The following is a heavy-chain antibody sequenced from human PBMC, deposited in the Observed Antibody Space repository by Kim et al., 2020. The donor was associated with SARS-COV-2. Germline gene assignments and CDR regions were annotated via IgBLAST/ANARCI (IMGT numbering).Heavy chain of an antibody. J-gene: IGHJ4*02. CDR3: AREVSGDYYDSSGYYSYFDY. CDR1: GFTFSSYG. D-gene: IGHD3-22*01. CDR2: IWYDGSNK. Sequence: GGSLRLSCAASGFTFSSYGMHWVRQAPGKGLEWVAVIWYDGSNKYYADSVKGRFTISRDNSKNTLYLQMNSLRAEDTAVYYCAREVSGDYYDSSGYYSYFDYWGQGTLVTVSS. V-gene: IGHV3-33*01.